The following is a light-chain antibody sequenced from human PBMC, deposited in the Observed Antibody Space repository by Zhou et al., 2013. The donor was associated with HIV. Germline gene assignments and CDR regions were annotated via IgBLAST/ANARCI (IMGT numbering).Light chain of an antibody. Sequence: ENVLTQSPGTLSLSPGERATLSCRASQSVSNYLAWYQQKPGQAPRLLIFDASNRAAGIPARFSGSGSGTDFTLTISSLEPEDFALYYCQQRSNWLTFGGGTYVEVK. J-gene: IGKJ4*01. CDR2: DAS. CDR1: QSVSNY. V-gene: IGKV3-11*01. CDR3: QQRSNWLT.